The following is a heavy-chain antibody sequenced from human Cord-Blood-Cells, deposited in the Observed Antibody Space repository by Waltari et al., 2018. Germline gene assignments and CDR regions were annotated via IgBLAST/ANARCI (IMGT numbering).Heavy chain of an antibody. D-gene: IGHD3-3*01. J-gene: IGHJ1*01. Sequence: QVQLQESGPGLVKPSETLSLTRTVSGGSISSYYWSWIRPPAGTGLEWIGRIYTSGSTNYNPSLKSRVTMSVDTSKNQFSLKLSSVTAADTAVYYCARGGSYYDFWSGYLGYFQHWGQGTLVTVSS. CDR1: GGSISSYY. CDR3: ARGGSYYDFWSGYLGYFQH. CDR2: IYTSGST. V-gene: IGHV4-4*07.